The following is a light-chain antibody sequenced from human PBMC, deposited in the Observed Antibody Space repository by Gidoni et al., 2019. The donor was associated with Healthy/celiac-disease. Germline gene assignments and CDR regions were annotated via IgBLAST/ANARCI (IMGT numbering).Light chain of an antibody. CDR2: GAS. CDR1: QSVSSSY. J-gene: IGKJ5*01. V-gene: IGKV3-20*01. CDR3: QQYGSSPRVT. Sequence: DIVLTQSPCTLSLSPGERATLSCRASQSVSSSYLAWYQQKPGQAPRLLIYGASSRATGIPDRCSGSGSGTDFTLTISRLEPEDFAVYYCQQYGSSPRVTFGQGTRLEIK.